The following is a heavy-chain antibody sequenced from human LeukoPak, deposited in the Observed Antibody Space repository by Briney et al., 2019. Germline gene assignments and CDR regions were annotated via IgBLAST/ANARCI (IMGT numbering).Heavy chain of an antibody. CDR3: ASGVWGYRGHFYYSYIDV. CDR2: FDPEDGET. CDR1: GYTLTELS. Sequence: ASVKVSCKVSGYTLTELSIHWVRQAPGKGLEWIGGFDPEDGETIYAQKFQGRVTMTEDTSTDTAYMELNSLRSEDTAVYYCASGVWGYRGHFYYSYIDVWGKGTTVTISS. J-gene: IGHJ6*03. V-gene: IGHV1-24*01. D-gene: IGHD5-18*01.